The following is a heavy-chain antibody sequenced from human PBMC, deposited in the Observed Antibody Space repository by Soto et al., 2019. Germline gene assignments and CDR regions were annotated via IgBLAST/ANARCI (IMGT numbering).Heavy chain of an antibody. CDR2: ISGYNGNT. Sequence: QAQLVQSGAEVKKPGASVKVSCKTSGYTFTSYGIIWVRQASGQGLEWMGWISGYNGNTEYGQKFQGRVTMTTDTAASTAYLELRSLRSDDTAVYYCARDGYTFGSYYFDHWGQGTLDTVSS. CDR3: ARDGYTFGSYYFDH. CDR1: GYTFTSYG. J-gene: IGHJ4*02. D-gene: IGHD1-1*01. V-gene: IGHV1-18*01.